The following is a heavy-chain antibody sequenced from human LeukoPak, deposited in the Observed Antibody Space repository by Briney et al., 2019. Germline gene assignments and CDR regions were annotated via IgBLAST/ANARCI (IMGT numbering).Heavy chain of an antibody. CDR3: ARTLGYCSSTSCPIDY. CDR1: TYTFTDYY. CDR2: INPNSGGT. J-gene: IGHJ4*02. Sequence: ASVKVSCKASTYTFTDYYMHWVRQAPGQGLEWMGWINPNSGGTNYAQKFQGRVTMTRDTSISTAYMELSRLRSDDTAVYYCARTLGYCSSTSCPIDYWGQGTLVTVSS. V-gene: IGHV1-2*02. D-gene: IGHD2-2*01.